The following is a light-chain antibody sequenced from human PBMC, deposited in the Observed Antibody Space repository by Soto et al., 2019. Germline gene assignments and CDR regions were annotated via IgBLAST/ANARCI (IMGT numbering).Light chain of an antibody. CDR3: AAWDDSLSGVV. Sequence: QSALTQPPSASGTPGQRVTISCSGTSSNIGNNYVCWYQKVPGTAPRLLIYRNNQRPSGVPDRFSGSKSGTSASLAISGLRSDDEADYYCAAWDDSLSGVVFGGGTQLTVL. CDR2: RNN. J-gene: IGLJ2*01. V-gene: IGLV1-47*01. CDR1: SSNIGNNY.